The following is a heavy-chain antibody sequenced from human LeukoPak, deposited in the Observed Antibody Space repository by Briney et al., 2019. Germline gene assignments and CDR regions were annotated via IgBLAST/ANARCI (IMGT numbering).Heavy chain of an antibody. V-gene: IGHV1-2*02. Sequence: ASVKVSCKASGYTFTGYYMHWVRQAPGQGLEWMGWINPNSGGTNYAQKFQGRVTMTRDTSISTAYMELRSLRSDDTAVYYCARDLRAQRIEALLWFGDSPPVYGMDVWGQGTTVTVSS. CDR1: GYTFTGYY. D-gene: IGHD3-10*01. CDR2: INPNSGGT. J-gene: IGHJ6*02. CDR3: ARDLRAQRIEALLWFGDSPPVYGMDV.